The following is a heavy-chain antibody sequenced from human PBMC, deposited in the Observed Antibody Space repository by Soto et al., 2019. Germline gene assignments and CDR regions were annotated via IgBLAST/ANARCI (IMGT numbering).Heavy chain of an antibody. CDR2: IYHSGSA. J-gene: IGHJ6*02. CDR1: GGAISSSKW. Sequence: PTDTLSPTWAPSGGAISSSKWCSWVRQPPVMGREWIGEIYHSGSANYNPSLKSRVTISVDKSKNQVSLKISSVTAAATAVYYCAREGLETFALHYCMGDSGQGTTVTVS. D-gene: IGHD3-3*01. V-gene: IGHV4-4*02. CDR3: AREGLETFALHYCMGD.